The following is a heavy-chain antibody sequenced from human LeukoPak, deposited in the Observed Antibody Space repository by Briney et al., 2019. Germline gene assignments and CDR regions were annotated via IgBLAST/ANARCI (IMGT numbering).Heavy chain of an antibody. Sequence: PSETLSLTCTVSGGSISSSSYSWGWIRQPPGKGLEWIGSIYYSGSTYYNPSLKSRVTISVDTSKNQFSLKLSSVTAADTAVYYCARRRGSSGYYPFDYWGQGTLVTVSS. CDR3: ARRRGSSGYYPFDY. D-gene: IGHD3-22*01. CDR2: IYYSGST. CDR1: GGSISSSSYS. V-gene: IGHV4-39*01. J-gene: IGHJ4*02.